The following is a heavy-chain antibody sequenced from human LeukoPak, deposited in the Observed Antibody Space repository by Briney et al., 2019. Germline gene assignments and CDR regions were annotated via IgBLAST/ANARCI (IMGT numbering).Heavy chain of an antibody. J-gene: IGHJ4*02. Sequence: GRSLRLSCAASGFTFDDYAMHWVRQAPGKGLEWVSGISWNSGSIGYADSVKGRFTISRDNAKNSLYLQMNSLRAEDTALYYCAREGSSGWFDYWGQGTLVTVSS. V-gene: IGHV3-9*01. CDR2: ISWNSGSI. CDR3: AREGSSGWFDY. D-gene: IGHD6-19*01. CDR1: GFTFDDYA.